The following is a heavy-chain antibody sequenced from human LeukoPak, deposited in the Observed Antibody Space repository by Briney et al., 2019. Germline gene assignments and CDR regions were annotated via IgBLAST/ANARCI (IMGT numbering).Heavy chain of an antibody. CDR3: ATQPSDVGFGELTW. J-gene: IGHJ4*02. CDR2: MNPNSGNT. V-gene: IGHV1-8*01. CDR1: GYTFTSYD. D-gene: IGHD3-10*01. Sequence: ASVKVSCKASGYTFTSYDINWVRQATGQGLEWMGWMNPNSGNTGYAQKFQGRVTMTRNTSISTAYMELSSLRSEGTAVYYCATQPSDVGFGELTWWGQGTLVTVSS.